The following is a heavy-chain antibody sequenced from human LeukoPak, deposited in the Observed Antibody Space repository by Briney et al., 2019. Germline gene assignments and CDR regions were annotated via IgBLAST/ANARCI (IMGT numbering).Heavy chain of an antibody. CDR1: GFTFSSYS. J-gene: IGHJ5*02. CDR3: ARVRGPRPGFNWFDP. V-gene: IGHV3-21*01. CDR2: ISSSSSYI. Sequence: GGSLRLSCAASGFTFSSYSMNWVRQAPGKGLEWVLSISSSSSYIYYADSVKGRFTISRDNAKNSLYLQMNSLRAEDTAVYYCARVRGPRPGFNWFDPWGQGTLVTVSS. D-gene: IGHD2-15*01.